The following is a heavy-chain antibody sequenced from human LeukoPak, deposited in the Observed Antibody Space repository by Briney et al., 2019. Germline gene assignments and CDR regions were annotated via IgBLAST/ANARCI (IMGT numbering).Heavy chain of an antibody. J-gene: IGHJ4*02. D-gene: IGHD6-19*01. CDR2: IKENGSIQ. Sequence: PGGSLRLSCAASGFTFSTYCMTWVRQAPGKGLEWVANIKENGSIQYYLDSVRGRFTISRDNAKTSLYLQMNSLRADDTAVYYCARGVWTGVAVSDYWGQGTLVTVSS. V-gene: IGHV3-7*04. CDR1: GFTFSTYC. CDR3: ARGVWTGVAVSDY.